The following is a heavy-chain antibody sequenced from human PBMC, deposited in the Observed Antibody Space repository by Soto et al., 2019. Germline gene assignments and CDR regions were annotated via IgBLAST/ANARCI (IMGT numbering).Heavy chain of an antibody. Sequence: PSETLSLTCTVSGGSISSYYWSWIRQPPGKGLEWIGYIYYSGSTNYNPSLKSRVTISVDTSKNQFSLKLSSVTAADTAVYYCAREVFWRGALRWFDPWGQGTLVTVSS. CDR2: IYYSGST. V-gene: IGHV4-59*01. CDR3: AREVFWRGALRWFDP. D-gene: IGHD2-21*01. CDR1: GGSISSYY. J-gene: IGHJ5*02.